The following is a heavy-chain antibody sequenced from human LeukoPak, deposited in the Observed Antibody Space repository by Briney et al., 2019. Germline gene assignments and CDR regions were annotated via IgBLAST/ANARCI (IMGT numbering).Heavy chain of an antibody. Sequence: GGSLRLSCTASGFTFSSYSMNWVRQAPGKGLEWVSYISSSSGTIYYADSAKGRFTISRDNAKNSLYLQMNSLRDEDTAVYYCAREALVTIFGLFDPWGQGTLVTVSS. CDR3: AREALVTIFGLFDP. CDR2: ISSSSGTI. D-gene: IGHD3-3*01. CDR1: GFTFSSYS. V-gene: IGHV3-48*02. J-gene: IGHJ5*02.